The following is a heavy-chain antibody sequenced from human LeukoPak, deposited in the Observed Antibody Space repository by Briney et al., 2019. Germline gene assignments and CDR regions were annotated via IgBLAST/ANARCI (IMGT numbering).Heavy chain of an antibody. D-gene: IGHD2-8*01. CDR1: GITFSSYW. V-gene: IGHV3-7*01. CDR2: INQDGSEK. Sequence: GGSLRLSCAASGITFSSYWMAWVRQAPGEGLEWVANINQDGSEKYYVDSVRGRFTISRDNAKNSLYLQMNSLRAEDTAVYYCASNVYYYDYWGQGTLVTVSS. CDR3: ASNVYYYDY. J-gene: IGHJ4*02.